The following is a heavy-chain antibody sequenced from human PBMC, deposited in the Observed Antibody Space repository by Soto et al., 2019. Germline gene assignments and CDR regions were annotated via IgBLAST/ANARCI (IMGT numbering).Heavy chain of an antibody. CDR2: IIPISGTT. CDR3: ARWGGLYCSGGSCFKKRFDY. CDR1: GGTLNNYA. V-gene: IGHV1-69*06. J-gene: IGHJ4*02. Sequence: SVKVSCKASGGTLNNYASNWVRQAAGGGLEWMGGIIPISGTTNYAQKFQGRLTTTADKSTSTVYMELTSLRSEDTALYYCARWGGLYCSGGSCFKKRFDYLGGGTLVTLSS. D-gene: IGHD2-15*01.